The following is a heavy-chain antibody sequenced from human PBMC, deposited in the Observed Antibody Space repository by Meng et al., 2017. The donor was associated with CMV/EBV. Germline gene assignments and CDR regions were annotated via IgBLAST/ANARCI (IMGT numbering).Heavy chain of an antibody. D-gene: IGHD4-11*01. Sequence: SGPTLVKPTQTLTLTCTFSGFSLTTSGVSVGWIRQPPGKALEWLALIYWNDDKRYSPSLKSRLTITKDTSKNQVVLTVTNMDPVDTATYYCVHTWSSNYFDPWGQGTLVTVSS. V-gene: IGHV2-5*01. CDR3: VHTWSSNYFDP. CDR1: GFSLTTSGVS. J-gene: IGHJ5*02. CDR2: IYWNDDK.